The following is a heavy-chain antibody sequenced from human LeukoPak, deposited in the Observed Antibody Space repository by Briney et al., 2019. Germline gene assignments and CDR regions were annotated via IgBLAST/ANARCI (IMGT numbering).Heavy chain of an antibody. J-gene: IGHJ4*02. CDR3: ARDPPAVTANTYG. CDR2: IYSGGTT. D-gene: IGHD5-18*01. CDR1: GFTVSNNY. Sequence: GGSLRLSCAASGFTVSNNYMNWVRQAPGKGLEWVSLIYSGGTTYYADSVKGRFTISRDGSRNTLYLQMNSLRVEDTAVYYCARDPPAVTANTYGWGQGTLVTVSS. V-gene: IGHV3-66*01.